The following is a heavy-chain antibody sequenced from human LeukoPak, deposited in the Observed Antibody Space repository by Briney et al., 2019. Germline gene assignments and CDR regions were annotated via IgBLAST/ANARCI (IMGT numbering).Heavy chain of an antibody. CDR1: GFMFSASA. D-gene: IGHD4-23*01. CDR2: ISGSGGVT. J-gene: IGHJ4*02. V-gene: IGHV3-23*01. CDR3: AKLRTTVLSPADF. Sequence: PGGSLRLSCAASGFMFSASAMTWVRQAPGKGLDWVSDISGSGGVTYYADSVEGRFTISRDNSKSALYLQMNSLKAEDTALYFCAKLRTTVLSPADFWGQGALVTVSS.